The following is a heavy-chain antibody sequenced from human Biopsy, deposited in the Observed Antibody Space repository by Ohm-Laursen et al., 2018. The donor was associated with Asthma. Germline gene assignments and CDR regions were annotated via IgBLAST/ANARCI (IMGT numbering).Heavy chain of an antibody. J-gene: IGHJ6*02. CDR1: GLSSSGYY. Sequence: SETLSLTCSMYGLSSSGYYWTWIRQSPGKGLEWIGESDHRGNTNINPTLKSRVTISKDKSANEFSLKMRSVTAADTAIYYCARGPEWSGLDIWGQGTTVTVSS. D-gene: IGHD3-3*01. CDR3: ARGPEWSGLDI. V-gene: IGHV4-34*01. CDR2: SDHRGNT.